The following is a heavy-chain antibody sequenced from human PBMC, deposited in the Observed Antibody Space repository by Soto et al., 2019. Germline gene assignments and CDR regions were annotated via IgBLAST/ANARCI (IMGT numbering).Heavy chain of an antibody. Sequence: EVQLVESGGGLXXXGGXXXLSCAASGFXXXXXSMNXXXQAPGKGLEWVSSISSSSSYIYYADSVKGRFTISRDNAKNSLYLQMNSLRAEDTAVYYCARDQSDDFWSGYHFDYWGQGTLVTVSS. CDR3: ARDQSDDFWSGYHFDY. V-gene: IGHV3-21*01. CDR2: ISSSSSYI. J-gene: IGHJ4*02. D-gene: IGHD3-3*01. CDR1: GFXXXXXS.